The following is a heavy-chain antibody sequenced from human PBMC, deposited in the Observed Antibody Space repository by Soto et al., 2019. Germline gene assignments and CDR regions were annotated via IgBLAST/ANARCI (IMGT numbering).Heavy chain of an antibody. CDR2: SYYSGST. CDR1: GGSISSYY. CDR3: ASARCTNGVCPYYFDY. D-gene: IGHD2-8*01. Sequence: SETLSLTCTVSGGSISSYYWSWIRQPPGKGLEWIGYSYYSGSTNYNPSLKSRVTISVDTSKNQFSLKLSSVTAADTAVYYCASARCTNGVCPYYFDYWGQGTLVTVSS. J-gene: IGHJ4*02. V-gene: IGHV4-59*01.